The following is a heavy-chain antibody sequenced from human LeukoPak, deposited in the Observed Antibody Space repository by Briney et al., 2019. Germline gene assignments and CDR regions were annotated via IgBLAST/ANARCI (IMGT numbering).Heavy chain of an antibody. CDR2: ISYDGSNK. CDR3: AKAGIAARPSSWFDP. V-gene: IGHV3-30*18. D-gene: IGHD6-6*01. CDR1: GFTFSSYG. Sequence: GGSLRLSCAASGFTFSSYGMHWVRQAPGKGREWVAVISYDGSNKYYADSVKGRFTISRDNSKNTLYLQMNSLRAEDTAVYYCAKAGIAARPSSWFDPWGQGTLVTVSS. J-gene: IGHJ5*02.